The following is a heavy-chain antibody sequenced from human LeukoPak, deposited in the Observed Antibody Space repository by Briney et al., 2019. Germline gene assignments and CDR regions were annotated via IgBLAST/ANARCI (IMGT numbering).Heavy chain of an antibody. V-gene: IGHV3-23*01. Sequence: GGSLRLSCAVSGFIFRNYAMSWVRQAPGKGLEWVSDVSGSGSRTYYADSVKGRFTISRDNSKNTLYLQMDSLRVGDSAVYYCAKDHDGYEMWGQGTMVTVSS. CDR1: GFIFRNYA. J-gene: IGHJ3*02. CDR3: AKDHDGYEM. CDR2: VSGSGSRT.